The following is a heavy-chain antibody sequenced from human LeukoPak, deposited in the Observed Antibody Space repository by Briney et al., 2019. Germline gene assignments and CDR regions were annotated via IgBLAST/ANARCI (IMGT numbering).Heavy chain of an antibody. D-gene: IGHD3-9*01. CDR1: GFTVSSNY. CDR3: AKGPEYYDILTGPYY. J-gene: IGHJ4*02. V-gene: IGHV3-23*01. CDR2: ISGSGGST. Sequence: GSLRLSCAASGFTVSSNYMSWVRQAPGKGLEWVSAISGSGGSTYYADSVKGRFTISRDNSKNTLYLQMNSLGAEDTAVYYCAKGPEYYDILTGPYYWGQGTLVTVSS.